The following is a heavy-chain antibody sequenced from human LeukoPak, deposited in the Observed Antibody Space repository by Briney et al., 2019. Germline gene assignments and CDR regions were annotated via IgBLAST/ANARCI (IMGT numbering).Heavy chain of an antibody. J-gene: IGHJ4*02. CDR3: ARDQDYQFDY. Sequence: RASVKVSCKASGGTFSSYAISWVRQAPGQGLEWMGGIIPIFGTANYAQKFQGRVTITADKSTSTAYMELSSLRSEDTAVYYCARDQDYQFDYWGQGTLVTVSS. CDR2: IIPIFGTA. V-gene: IGHV1-69*06. D-gene: IGHD4-11*01. CDR1: GGTFSSYA.